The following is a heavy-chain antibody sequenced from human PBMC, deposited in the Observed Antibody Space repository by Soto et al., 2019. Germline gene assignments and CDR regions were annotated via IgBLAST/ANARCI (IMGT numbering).Heavy chain of an antibody. CDR2: IIPILGIA. Sequence: QVQLVQSGAEVKKPGSSVKVSCKASGGTFSSYTISWVRQAPGQGLEWMGRIIPILGIANYAQKFQGRVTVPADKSTSTAYMELSSLRSEDTAVYYCAGGDGYSSSWPPVTFDCWGQGTLVTVSS. J-gene: IGHJ4*02. D-gene: IGHD6-13*01. CDR1: GGTFSSYT. V-gene: IGHV1-69*02. CDR3: AGGDGYSSSWPPVTFDC.